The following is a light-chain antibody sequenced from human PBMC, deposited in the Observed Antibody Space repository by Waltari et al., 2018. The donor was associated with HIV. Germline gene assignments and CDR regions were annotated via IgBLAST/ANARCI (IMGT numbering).Light chain of an antibody. CDR2: STN. V-gene: IGLV8-61*01. J-gene: IGLJ3*02. CDR1: SGYVSTSYY. CDR3: VLYMGGGIWV. Sequence: QTVVTQEPSFSVSPGGTVTLTCGLSSGYVSTSYYPSWYQQTPGQAPRTLIYSTNTRSSGVPDRFSGSILGNKAALTITGAQADDESDYYCVLYMGGGIWVFGGGTKVTVL.